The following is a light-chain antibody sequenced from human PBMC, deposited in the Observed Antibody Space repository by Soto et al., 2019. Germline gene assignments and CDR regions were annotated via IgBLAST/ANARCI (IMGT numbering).Light chain of an antibody. V-gene: IGLV2-11*01. CDR3: CSYAGTYTVF. J-gene: IGLJ2*01. Sequence: QSALTQPASVSGSPGQSITISCTGTSSDVGGYNYVSWYQHHPDKVPKLIIFGVSKRPSGVPDRFSGSKSGNTASLTISGLQAEDEADYFCCSYAGTYTVFFGGGTKLTVL. CDR2: GVS. CDR1: SSDVGGYNY.